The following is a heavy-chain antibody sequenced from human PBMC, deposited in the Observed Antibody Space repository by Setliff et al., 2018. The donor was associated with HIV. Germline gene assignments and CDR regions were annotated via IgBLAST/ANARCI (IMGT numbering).Heavy chain of an antibody. Sequence: PGGSLRLSCAGSGFNFKNAWMSWVRQAPGKGLEWVGRIKSEIDRGTRDYAASVKGRFTISRDNSKNMLYLQMNSLRAEDTAVYYCAKVGLRYTSGWYLAYWGQGTLVTVSS. CDR3: AKVGLRYTSGWYLAY. CDR2: IKSEIDRGTR. CDR1: GFNFKNAW. D-gene: IGHD6-19*01. J-gene: IGHJ4*02. V-gene: IGHV3-15*01.